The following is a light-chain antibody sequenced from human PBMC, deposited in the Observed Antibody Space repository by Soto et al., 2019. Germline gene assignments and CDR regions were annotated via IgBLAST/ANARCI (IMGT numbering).Light chain of an antibody. Sequence: VVMKQSPATLSVSPGERVTLSCRASQSVRSNLAWYQQKPGQSPRLLIYGASTRATGIPARFSGSGSETDFTLTISSLEPEDSAVYYCQQRSNWPSLTFGGGTKVDIK. V-gene: IGKV3-15*01. CDR1: QSVRSN. CDR3: QQRSNWPSLT. CDR2: GAS. J-gene: IGKJ4*01.